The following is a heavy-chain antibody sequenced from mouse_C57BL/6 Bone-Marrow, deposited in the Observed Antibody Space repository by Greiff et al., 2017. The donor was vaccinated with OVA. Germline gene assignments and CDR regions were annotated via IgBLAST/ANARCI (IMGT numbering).Heavy chain of an antibody. J-gene: IGHJ2*01. CDR1: GYAFTNYL. D-gene: IGHD1-1*01. CDR3: ARGVLRYYFDY. Sequence: QVQLQQSGAELVRPGTSVTVSCKASGYAFTNYLIEWVKQRPGQGLEWIGVINPGSGGTNYNEKFKGKATLTADKSSSTAYMQLSSLTSEDSAVYFCARGVLRYYFDYWGQGTTLTVSS. CDR2: INPGSGGT. V-gene: IGHV1-54*01.